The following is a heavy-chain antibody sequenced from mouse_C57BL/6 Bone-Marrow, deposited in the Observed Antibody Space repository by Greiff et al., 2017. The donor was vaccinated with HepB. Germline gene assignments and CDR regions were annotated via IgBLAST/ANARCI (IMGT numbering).Heavy chain of an antibody. V-gene: IGHV1-50*01. D-gene: IGHD2-2*01. Sequence: VQLQQPGAELVKPGASVKLSCKASGYTFTSYWMQWVKQRPGQGLEWIGEIDPSDSYTNYNQKFKGKATLTVDTSSSTAYMQLSSLTSEDSAVYYCAREGYGYDVNFDYGGQGTTLTVSA. CDR3: AREGYGYDVNFDY. J-gene: IGHJ2*01. CDR2: IDPSDSYT. CDR1: GYTFTSYW.